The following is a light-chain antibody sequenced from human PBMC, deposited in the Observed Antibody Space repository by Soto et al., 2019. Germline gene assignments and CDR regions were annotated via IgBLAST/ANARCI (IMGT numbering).Light chain of an antibody. Sequence: QSVLTQPPSASGTPGQRITISWSGSRSNVGSNTVNWYQQLPGTAPKLLIYSHDQRPSGVPDRFSGSKSGTSVSLAISGLQSADEADYYCAAWDDSLNGDVFGAGTKVTVL. CDR1: RSNVGSNT. CDR2: SHD. CDR3: AAWDDSLNGDV. V-gene: IGLV1-44*01. J-gene: IGLJ1*01.